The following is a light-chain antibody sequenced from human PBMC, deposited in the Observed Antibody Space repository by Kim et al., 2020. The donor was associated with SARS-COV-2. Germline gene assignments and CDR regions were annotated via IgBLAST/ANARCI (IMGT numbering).Light chain of an antibody. V-gene: IGLV3-19*01. J-gene: IGLJ7*01. Sequence: ALGQKVRIKCQRARLRSYSPSGYQQKPGQAPVCAISGQFFWSAGIPDRVLGSTSGHTASFTITWVQAEDEADYYCHSRHISGYHLVFCGGPQLTVL. CDR1: RLRSYS. CDR2: GQF. CDR3: HSRHISGYHLV.